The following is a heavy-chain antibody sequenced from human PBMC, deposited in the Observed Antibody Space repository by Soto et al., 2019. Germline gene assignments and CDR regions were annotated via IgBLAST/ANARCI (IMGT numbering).Heavy chain of an antibody. CDR1: GFTFSSYS. Sequence: GGSLRLSCAASGFTFSSYSMNWVRQAPGKGLEWVSYISSSSTIYYADSVKGRFTISRDNAKNSLYLQMNSLRDEDTAVYYCARDGVYDSSGYYYGVAFDIWGQGTMVTVS. D-gene: IGHD3-22*01. J-gene: IGHJ3*02. CDR3: ARDGVYDSSGYYYGVAFDI. CDR2: ISSSSTI. V-gene: IGHV3-48*02.